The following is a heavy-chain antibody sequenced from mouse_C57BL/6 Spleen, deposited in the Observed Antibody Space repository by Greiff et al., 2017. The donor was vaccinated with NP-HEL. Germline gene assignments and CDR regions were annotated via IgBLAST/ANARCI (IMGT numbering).Heavy chain of an antibody. Sequence: VQLQQSGPELVKPGASVKISCKASGYAFSSSWMNWVKQRPGKGLEWIGRIYPGDGDTNYNGKFKGKATLTADKSSSTAYMQLSSLTSEDSAVYFCASVPQTAQATPAMDYWGQGTSVTVSA. CDR2: IYPGDGDT. J-gene: IGHJ4*01. CDR3: ASVPQTAQATPAMDY. D-gene: IGHD3-2*02. CDR1: GYAFSSSW. V-gene: IGHV1-82*01.